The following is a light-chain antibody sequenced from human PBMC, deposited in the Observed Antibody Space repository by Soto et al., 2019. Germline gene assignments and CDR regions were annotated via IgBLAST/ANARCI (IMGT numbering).Light chain of an antibody. CDR3: QQYNSYSGT. Sequence: DIQMTQSPSTLSASVGDRVTIACRASQSISSWLAWYQQKPGKAPKLLIYDASSLESGVPLRFSGSGSGTECTLTISSLQPDDFATYYCQQYNSYSGTFGQGTKVDIK. V-gene: IGKV1-5*01. J-gene: IGKJ1*01. CDR1: QSISSW. CDR2: DAS.